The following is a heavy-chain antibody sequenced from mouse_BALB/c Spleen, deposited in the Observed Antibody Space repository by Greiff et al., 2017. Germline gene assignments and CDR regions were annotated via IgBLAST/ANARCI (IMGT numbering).Heavy chain of an antibody. CDR1: GYSFTDYN. CDR3: ARWDYDYDEGSDYAMDY. Sequence: EVQGVESGPELVKPGASVKVSCKASGYSFTDYNMYWVKQSHGKSLEWIGYIDPYNGGTSYNQKFKGKATLTVDKSSSTAFMHLNSLTSEDSAVYYCARWDYDYDEGSDYAMDYWGQGTSVTVSS. CDR2: IDPYNGGT. D-gene: IGHD2-4*01. V-gene: IGHV1S135*01. J-gene: IGHJ4*01.